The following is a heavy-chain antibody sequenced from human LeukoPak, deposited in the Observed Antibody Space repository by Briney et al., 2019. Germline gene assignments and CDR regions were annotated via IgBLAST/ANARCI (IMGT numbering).Heavy chain of an antibody. Sequence: GGSLRLSCAASGFTFSTYWMNWVRQAPGKGLEWVANIKQDGSEKYYVDSVKGRLTISRDNAKNSLYLQMNSLRGEDTAMYFCARDPQLDYYFDYWGQGTLVTVSS. CDR1: GFTFSTYW. J-gene: IGHJ4*02. V-gene: IGHV3-7*05. CDR3: ARDPQLDYYFDY. CDR2: IKQDGSEK. D-gene: IGHD1-1*01.